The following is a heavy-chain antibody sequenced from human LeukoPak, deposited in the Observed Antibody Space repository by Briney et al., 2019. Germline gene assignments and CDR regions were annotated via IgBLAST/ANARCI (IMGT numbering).Heavy chain of an antibody. CDR1: GGSISSGSYY. Sequence: SETLSLTCTVSGGSISSGSYYWSWIRQPAGKGLEWIGRIYTSGTTNYNPSLKSRVTMSVDTSKNQFSLKLSSVTAADTAVYYCARGRYCTNGVCLFDYWGQGTLVTVSS. J-gene: IGHJ4*02. V-gene: IGHV4-61*02. CDR3: ARGRYCTNGVCLFDY. CDR2: IYTSGTT. D-gene: IGHD2-8*01.